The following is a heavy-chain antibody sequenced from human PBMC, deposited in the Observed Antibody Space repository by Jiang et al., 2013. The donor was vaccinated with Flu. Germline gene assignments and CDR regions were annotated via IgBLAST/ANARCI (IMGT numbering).Heavy chain of an antibody. CDR3: ASSHLVVTTLGFDI. V-gene: IGHV5-51*01. CDR2: IYPGDSDT. Sequence: YWIGWVRQMPGKGLEWMGIIYPGDSDTRYSPSFQGQVTISADKSISTAYLQWSSLKASDTAMYYCASSHLVVTTLGFDIWGQGTMVTVSS. CDR1: YW. J-gene: IGHJ3*02. D-gene: IGHD2/OR15-2a*01.